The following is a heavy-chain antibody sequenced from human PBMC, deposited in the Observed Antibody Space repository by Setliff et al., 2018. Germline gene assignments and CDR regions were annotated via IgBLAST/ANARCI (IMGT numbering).Heavy chain of an antibody. CDR2: IDTDGSST. D-gene: IGHD1-7*01. Sequence: GGSLRLSCAASGFTFSSYWMHWVRQPPGKGLVWVSRIDTDGSSTNYADFVKGRFTISRDNAKNTLYLQMNSLRAEDTAVYYCAKPQVELRWGFESWGQGTLVTVSS. CDR3: AKPQVELRWGFES. V-gene: IGHV3-74*01. J-gene: IGHJ4*02. CDR1: GFTFSSYW.